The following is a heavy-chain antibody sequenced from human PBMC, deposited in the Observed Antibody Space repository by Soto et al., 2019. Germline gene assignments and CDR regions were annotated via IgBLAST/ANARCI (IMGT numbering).Heavy chain of an antibody. D-gene: IGHD3-10*01. CDR1: GFSFSSIA. J-gene: IGHJ4*02. CDR2: VIYSGGTT. V-gene: IGHV3-23*01. CDR3: AKSRGRLLWLRDICYFDK. Sequence: GGSLRLSCAASGFSFSSIAMSWVRQAPGKGLEWISAVIYSGGTTYYVDSVKGRFTISRDNSRNTLYLQREGLRAEDTALYYCAKSRGRLLWLRDICYFDKWGQGTPVTVSS.